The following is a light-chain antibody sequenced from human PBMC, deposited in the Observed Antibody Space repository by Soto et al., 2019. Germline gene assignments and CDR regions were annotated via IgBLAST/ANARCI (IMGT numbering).Light chain of an antibody. J-gene: IGKJ1*01. CDR1: QSVRNTY. Sequence: EIVLTQSPGTLSLSPGERVTLSCRASQSVRNTYLSWYQQKPGQPPRLLISGASSRATGIPDRFSGSGSGTDFTLTISRLEPEDFAVYYCQQYGSSPSTFGQGTKVDIK. CDR3: QQYGSSPST. CDR2: GAS. V-gene: IGKV3-20*01.